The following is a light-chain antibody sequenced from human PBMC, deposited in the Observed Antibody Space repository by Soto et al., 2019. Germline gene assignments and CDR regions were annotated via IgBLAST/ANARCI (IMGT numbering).Light chain of an antibody. V-gene: IGLV2-11*01. CDR3: CSYAGGPYV. Sequence: QSALTQPRSVSGSPGQSVTISCTGTSSDVGGYSHVSWYQQHPGKAPKVIIYGVSQRPSGVPDRFSGSKSGNTASLTISGLQAEDEADYYCCSYAGGPYVFGTGTKLTVL. CDR2: GVS. CDR1: SSDVGGYSH. J-gene: IGLJ1*01.